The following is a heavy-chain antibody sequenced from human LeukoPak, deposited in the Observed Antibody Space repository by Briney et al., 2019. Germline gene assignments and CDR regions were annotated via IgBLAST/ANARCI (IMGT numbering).Heavy chain of an antibody. J-gene: IGHJ2*01. CDR1: GGSFSGYH. CDR2: INFSGNT. Sequence: SETLSLTCAVYGGSFSGYHWNWIRQSPGKGLEWIGDINFSGNTNYSPSLKSRVTISVDTSKNQFSLKLTSLTAADTAVYYCARGRFSLGFWGRGTPVTVSS. CDR3: ARGRFSLGF. D-gene: IGHD2/OR15-2a*01. V-gene: IGHV4-34*01.